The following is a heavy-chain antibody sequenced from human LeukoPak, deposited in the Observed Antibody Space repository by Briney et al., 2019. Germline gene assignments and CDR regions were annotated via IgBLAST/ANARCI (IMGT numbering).Heavy chain of an antibody. J-gene: IGHJ4*02. V-gene: IGHV1-69*05. CDR3: ASQVTDMMVRGVILLEFDY. Sequence: ASVKVSCKASGYTFTSYGISWVRQAPGQGLEWMGGIIPIFGTANYAQKFQGRVTITTDESTSTAHMELSSLRSEDTAVCYCASQVTDMMVRGVILLEFDYWGQGTLVTVSS. CDR2: IIPIFGTA. D-gene: IGHD3-10*01. CDR1: GYTFTSYG.